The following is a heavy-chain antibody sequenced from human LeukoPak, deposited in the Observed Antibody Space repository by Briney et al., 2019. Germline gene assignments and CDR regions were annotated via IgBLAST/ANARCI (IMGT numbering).Heavy chain of an antibody. Sequence: SETLSLTCTVFGGSVNNDNYYWGWIRQPPGKGLEWIGSIYYSGSTYYTPSLKSRVTISVDTSKNQFSLKLSSVTAADTAVYYCARGRIGGGDFDYWGQGTLVTVSS. J-gene: IGHJ4*02. CDR1: GGSVNNDNYY. CDR3: ARGRIGGGDFDY. D-gene: IGHD3-16*01. V-gene: IGHV4-39*01. CDR2: IYYSGST.